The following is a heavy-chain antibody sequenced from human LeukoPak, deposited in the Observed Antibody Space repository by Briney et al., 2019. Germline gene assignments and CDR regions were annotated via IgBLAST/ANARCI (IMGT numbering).Heavy chain of an antibody. CDR3: AKQWVDC. D-gene: IGHD1-26*01. J-gene: IGHJ4*02. V-gene: IGHV3-23*01. CDR1: EFTFNSYG. CDR2: ISESGDKT. Sequence: GGSLRLSCTASEFTFNSYGMHWVRQAPGKGLEWVSAISESGDKTHYADSVKGRFTISRDNSQNTLYLQMNSLRAEDTALYYCAKQWVDCWGQGTLVTVSS.